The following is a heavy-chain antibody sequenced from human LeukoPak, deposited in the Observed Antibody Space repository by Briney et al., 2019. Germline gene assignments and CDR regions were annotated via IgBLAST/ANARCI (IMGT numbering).Heavy chain of an antibody. V-gene: IGHV4-39*07. CDR3: AREVSVTDASDAFDI. D-gene: IGHD2-21*02. J-gene: IGHJ3*02. CDR1: GGSISSSSYY. Sequence: SETLSLTCTVSGGSISSSSYYWGWIRQPPGKGLEWIGSIYYSGSTNYNPSLKSRVTISVDTSKNQFSLKLSSVTAADTAVYYCAREVSVTDASDAFDIWGQGTMVTVSS. CDR2: IYYSGST.